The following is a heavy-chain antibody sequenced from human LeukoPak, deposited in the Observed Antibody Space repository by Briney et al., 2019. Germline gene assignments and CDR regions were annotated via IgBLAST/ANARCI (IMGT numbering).Heavy chain of an antibody. J-gene: IGHJ4*02. CDR2: ISAHNDNT. CDR1: GYIFTSYG. Sequence: ASVKVSCKASGYIFTSYGISWVRQAPGQGLEWMAWISAHNDNTNYAQKFQGRVTMTTDTFTSTVFLELRSLRSDDTAVYYCARDTARYSSDTSGYYGFDYWGQGTLVTVSS. V-gene: IGHV1-18*01. CDR3: ARDTARYSSDTSGYYGFDY. D-gene: IGHD3-22*01.